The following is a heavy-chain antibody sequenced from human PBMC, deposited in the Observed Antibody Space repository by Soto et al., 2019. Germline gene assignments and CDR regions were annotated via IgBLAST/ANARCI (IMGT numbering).Heavy chain of an antibody. Sequence: SEQVSYMASGYTFPKSFMHWLRQAPGPSLEWMGWINTRNGNTQYSQRFQGRVTLTSDTSASTAPMELSNLSSDDTALYYGACEGDAITVVTLDFWGQGTLVTVSS. CDR2: INTRNGNT. CDR3: ACEGDAITVVTLDF. CDR1: GYTFPKSF. D-gene: IGHD2-2*01. V-gene: IGHV1-3*04. J-gene: IGHJ4*02.